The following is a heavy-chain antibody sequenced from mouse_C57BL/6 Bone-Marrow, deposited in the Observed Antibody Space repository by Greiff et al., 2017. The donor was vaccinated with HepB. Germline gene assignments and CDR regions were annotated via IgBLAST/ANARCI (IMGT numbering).Heavy chain of an antibody. CDR2: IRSKSNNYAT. V-gene: IGHV10-1*01. J-gene: IGHJ4*01. D-gene: IGHD1-1*01. CDR1: GFSFNTYA. Sequence: EVQVVESGGGLVQPKGSLKLSCAASGFSFNTYAMNWVRQAPGKGLEWVARIRSKSNNYATYYADSVKDRFTISRDDSESMLYLQMNNLKTEDTAMYYCVRRDYYYSGGAMDYWGQGTSVTVSS. CDR3: VRRDYYYSGGAMDY.